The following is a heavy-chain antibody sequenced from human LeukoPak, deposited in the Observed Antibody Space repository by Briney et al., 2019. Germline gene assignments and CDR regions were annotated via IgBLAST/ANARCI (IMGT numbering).Heavy chain of an antibody. J-gene: IGHJ4*02. D-gene: IGHD3-3*01. Sequence: GGSLRLSCVASGFTFSRHGMNWVRQAPGKGLEWIAYLSSSGSAFSYADSVKGRFTIARDNAKNSVYLEMNSLRADDTAVYYCARSARLMKGVVEVTALDDWGQGTLVTVSS. CDR3: ARSARLMKGVVEVTALDD. CDR1: GFTFSRHG. V-gene: IGHV3-48*04. CDR2: LSSSGSAF.